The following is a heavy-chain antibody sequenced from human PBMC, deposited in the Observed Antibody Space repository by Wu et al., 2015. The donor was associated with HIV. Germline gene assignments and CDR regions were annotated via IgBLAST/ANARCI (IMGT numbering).Heavy chain of an antibody. Sequence: QVHLVQSGPEAKRPGASVKVSCKASYTLTWYPIAWVRQAPGQRLEWMGWMNPSNGHIQPAQKFQDRIAMSTDNSAHTAYMELRSLTSDDAAIYFCARVQFDPDYYTYFDLWGQGTLVTVSS. CDR1: YTLTWYP. J-gene: IGHJ5*01. V-gene: IGHV1-18*01. D-gene: IGHD4/OR15-4a*01. CDR3: ARVQFDPDYYTYFDL. CDR2: MNPSNGHI.